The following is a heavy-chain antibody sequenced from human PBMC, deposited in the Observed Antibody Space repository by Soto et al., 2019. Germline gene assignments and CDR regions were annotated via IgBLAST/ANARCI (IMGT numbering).Heavy chain of an antibody. J-gene: IGHJ6*02. D-gene: IGHD2-21*02. CDR1: GYPFISYA. V-gene: IGHV1-3*01. CDR3: ARSLLRDCGYYYGMDV. CDR2: INPGDGTR. Sequence: QVQLVQSGAEVKKPGASVKVSCKASGYPFISYAIHWVRQAPGQRLECMGWINPGDGTRKYSQNLPGRVIITSDTSANTAYMELSSLRSEDTAVYYCARSLLRDCGYYYGMDVWGQGTTVTVSS.